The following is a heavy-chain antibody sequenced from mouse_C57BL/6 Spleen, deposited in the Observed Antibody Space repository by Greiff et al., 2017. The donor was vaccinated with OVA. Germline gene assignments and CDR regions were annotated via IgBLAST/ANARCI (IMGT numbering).Heavy chain of an antibody. CDR1: GFSLTSYG. Sequence: QVQLKESGPGLVQPSQSLSITCTVSGFSLTSYGVHGVRQSPGKGLEWLGVIWSGGSTDYNAAFISRLSISKDNSKSQVFFKMNRLQADDTAIYYFARNEGANWSDYWGQGTTLTVSS. CDR2: IWSGGST. D-gene: IGHD4-1*01. J-gene: IGHJ2*01. CDR3: ARNEGANWSDY. V-gene: IGHV2-2*01.